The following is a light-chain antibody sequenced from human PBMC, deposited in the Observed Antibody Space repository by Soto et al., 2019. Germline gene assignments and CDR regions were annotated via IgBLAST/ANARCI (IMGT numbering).Light chain of an antibody. V-gene: IGKV3-20*01. Sequence: EIVLTQSPGALSLSPGESATLSCRASQSVSDTHVARYQQRPGQAPRLLIYDASRRDIGVPDRFSGSGSGTDFTLTISGLEPEDFAVYFCHQYGMSPQTFGQGTKVEIK. CDR1: QSVSDTH. J-gene: IGKJ1*01. CDR2: DAS. CDR3: HQYGMSPQT.